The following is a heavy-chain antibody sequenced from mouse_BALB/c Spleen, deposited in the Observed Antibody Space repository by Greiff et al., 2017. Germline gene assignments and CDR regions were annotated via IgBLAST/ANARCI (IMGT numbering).Heavy chain of an antibody. CDR3: ARSYTDYFDY. D-gene: IGHD1-1*01. CDR1: GYTFTSYW. J-gene: IGHJ2*01. Sequence: QVQLKESGAELAKPGASVKMSCKASGYTFTSYWMHWVKQRPGQGLEWIGYINPSSGYTEYNQKFKDKTTLTADKSSSTAYMQLSSLTSEDSAVYYCARSYTDYFDYWGQGTTLTVSS. V-gene: IGHV1-4*02. CDR2: INPSSGYT.